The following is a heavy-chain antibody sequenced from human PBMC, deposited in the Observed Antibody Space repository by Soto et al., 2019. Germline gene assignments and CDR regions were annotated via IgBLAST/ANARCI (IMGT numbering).Heavy chain of an antibody. Sequence: ASVKVSCKASGYTFTNYGVSWVRQAPGQGLEWMGWISTYNGVTRPAEKFQGRVTMTRDTSTSTAYMELRSLTSDDTAVYYCARASGSHRAWFDPWGQGTLVTVSS. J-gene: IGHJ5*02. V-gene: IGHV1-18*01. CDR2: ISTYNGVT. D-gene: IGHD1-26*01. CDR1: GYTFTNYG. CDR3: ARASGSHRAWFDP.